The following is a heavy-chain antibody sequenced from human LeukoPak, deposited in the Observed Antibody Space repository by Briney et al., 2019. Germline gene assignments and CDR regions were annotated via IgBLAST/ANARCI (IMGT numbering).Heavy chain of an antibody. V-gene: IGHV3-43D*03. D-gene: IGHD3-10*01. CDR1: GFTFDDYA. J-gene: IGHJ4*02. Sequence: GGSLRLSCAASGFTFDDYAMHWVRQAPGKGLEWVSLISWDGGSTYYADSVKGRFTISRDNSKNSLYLQMNSLRAEDTALYYCAKEGLWFGEFLYFDYWGQGTLVTVSS. CDR3: AKEGLWFGEFLYFDY. CDR2: ISWDGGST.